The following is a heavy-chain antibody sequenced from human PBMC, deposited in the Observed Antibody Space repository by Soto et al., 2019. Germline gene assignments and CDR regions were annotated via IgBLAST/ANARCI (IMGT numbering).Heavy chain of an antibody. CDR3: ANRMVLEVIITALKISGMDV. CDR1: GGTFSSYA. CDR2: IIPIFGTA. J-gene: IGHJ6*02. Sequence: SVKVSCKASGGTFSSYAISWVRQAPGQGLEWMGGIIPIFGTATYAQKFQGRVTITADESTSTAYMELSSLRSEDTAVYYCANRMVLEVIITALKISGMDVWGQGTTVTVSS. V-gene: IGHV1-69*13. D-gene: IGHD3-10*01.